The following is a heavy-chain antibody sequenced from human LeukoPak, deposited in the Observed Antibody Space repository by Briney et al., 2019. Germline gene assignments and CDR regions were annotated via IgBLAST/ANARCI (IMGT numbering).Heavy chain of an antibody. V-gene: IGHV3-23*01. Sequence: PGTSLRLSCAASGYTFSSYAMSWVRQAPGKGREWVSAISGSGTGTYYSDSVKGRFTVSRDNAKNSLFLQMNSLRAEDTAVYYCATAPTDDGDGRSPGYWGQGTLVTVSS. D-gene: IGHD4-17*01. CDR3: ATAPTDDGDGRSPGY. CDR2: ISGSGTGT. CDR1: GYTFSSYA. J-gene: IGHJ4*02.